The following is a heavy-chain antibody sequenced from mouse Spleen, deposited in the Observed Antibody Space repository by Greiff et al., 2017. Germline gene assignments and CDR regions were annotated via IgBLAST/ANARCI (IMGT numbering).Heavy chain of an antibody. CDR3: ARSDYGGFDY. CDR1: GFTFSDYG. Sequence: EVMLVESGGGLVKPGGSLKLSCAASGFTFSDYGMHWVRQAPEKGLEWVAYISSGSSTIYYADTVKGRFTISRDNAKNTLFLQMTSLRSEDTAMYYCARSDYGGFDYWGQGTTLTVSS. D-gene: IGHD2-4*01. CDR2: ISSGSSTI. V-gene: IGHV5-17*01. J-gene: IGHJ2*01.